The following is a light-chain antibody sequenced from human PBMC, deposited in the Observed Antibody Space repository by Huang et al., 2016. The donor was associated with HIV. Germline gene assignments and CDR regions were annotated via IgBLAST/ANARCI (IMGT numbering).Light chain of an antibody. CDR3: MQNMQPAT. Sequence: EIMLTQTPLSLSVTPGQPASMSCKSSQSLLHSDGKNYLFWYLQKSGLSPQLRIYEGSNRLSGVPDRFNGSGSGTDFTLKISRVEAEDVGIYYCMQNMQPATFGQGTKVE. V-gene: IGKV2D-29*02. CDR2: EGS. J-gene: IGKJ1*01. CDR1: QSLLHSDGKNY.